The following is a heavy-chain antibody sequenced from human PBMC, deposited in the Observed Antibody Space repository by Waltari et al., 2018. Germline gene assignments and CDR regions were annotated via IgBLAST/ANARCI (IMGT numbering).Heavy chain of an antibody. CDR3: ARESPKNYYDSSGYLYYFDY. CDR2: IIPIFVTA. V-gene: IGHV1-69*13. CDR1: GGPFRSHA. Sequence: QVQLVQSGAEVKKPGSSVKVSCKASGGPFRSHAISWVRQAPGPGPEWMGRIIPIFVTANYAQKFQGRVTITADKSTSTAYMELSSLRSEDTAVYYCARESPKNYYDSSGYLYYFDYWGQGTLVTVSS. D-gene: IGHD3-22*01. J-gene: IGHJ4*02.